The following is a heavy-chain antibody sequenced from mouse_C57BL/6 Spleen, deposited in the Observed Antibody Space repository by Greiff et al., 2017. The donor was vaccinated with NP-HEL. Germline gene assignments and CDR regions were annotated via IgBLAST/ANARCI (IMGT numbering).Heavy chain of an antibody. D-gene: IGHD2-4*01. CDR3: ARFDYDDDY. J-gene: IGHJ2*01. CDR1: GYTFTSYW. Sequence: QVHVKQPGAELVRPGSSVKLSCKASGYTFTSYWMHWVKQRPIQGLEWIGNIDPSDSETHYNQKFKDKATLTVDKSSSTAYMQLSSLTSEDSAVYYCARFDYDDDYWGQGTTLTVSS. V-gene: IGHV1-52*01. CDR2: IDPSDSET.